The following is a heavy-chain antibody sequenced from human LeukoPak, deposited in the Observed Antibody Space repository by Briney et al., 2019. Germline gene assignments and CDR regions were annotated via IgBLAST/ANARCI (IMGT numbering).Heavy chain of an antibody. CDR1: GFTVSTTY. CDR3: ARAAIAVDWFDP. J-gene: IGHJ5*02. V-gene: IGHV3-66*02. Sequence: GGSLRLSYAASGFTVSTTYMSWVRQAPGKGLEWVSVTYSGGSTYYADSVKGRFTISRDNSKNTLYLQMNSLRAEDTAVYYCARAAIAVDWFDPWGQGTLVTVSS. D-gene: IGHD6-19*01. CDR2: TYSGGST.